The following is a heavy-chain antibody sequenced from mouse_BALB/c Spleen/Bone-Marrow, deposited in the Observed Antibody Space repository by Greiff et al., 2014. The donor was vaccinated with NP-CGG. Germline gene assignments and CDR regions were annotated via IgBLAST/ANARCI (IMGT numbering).Heavy chain of an antibody. D-gene: IGHD2-3*01. Sequence: VQLQQSGPQLVRPGASVKISCKASGYSFTSYWVHWVKQRPGQGLEWIGMIDPSDSETRLNQKFKDKATLTVDKSSSAAYMQLSSPTSEDSAVYYCARGDDGYYGDYWGQGTTLTVSS. V-gene: IGHV1S127*01. J-gene: IGHJ2*01. CDR1: GYSFTSYW. CDR2: IDPSDSET. CDR3: ARGDDGYYGDY.